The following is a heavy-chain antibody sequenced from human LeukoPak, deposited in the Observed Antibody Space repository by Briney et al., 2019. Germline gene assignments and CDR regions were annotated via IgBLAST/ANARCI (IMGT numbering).Heavy chain of an antibody. Sequence: VASVKVSCKPSGYTFIDHYLHWVRQAPGQGLGSLGWIDPDTGDTNYPQNFQGRVTMTRDTSSSTAYMELNRLRSDDTAVYYCARAGHNSNSGGYDFWGLGTLVTVSS. J-gene: IGHJ4*02. CDR2: IDPDTGDT. CDR1: GYTFIDHY. D-gene: IGHD3-22*01. CDR3: ARAGHNSNSGGYDF. V-gene: IGHV1-2*02.